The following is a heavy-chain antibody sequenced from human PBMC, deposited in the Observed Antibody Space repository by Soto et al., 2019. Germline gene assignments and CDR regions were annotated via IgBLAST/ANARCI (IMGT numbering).Heavy chain of an antibody. CDR1: GFSFSNYA. CDR2: ISGSSSNI. Sequence: GGSLRLSCAASGFSFSNYAMDWVRQAPGKGLEWVSYISGSSSNIRYADSVKGRFTISRDNSKNTLYLQMNSLRAEDTAVYYCANMSGSLYSSSWYNWFAPWGQGTLVTVSS. V-gene: IGHV3-48*01. CDR3: ANMSGSLYSSSWYNWFAP. J-gene: IGHJ5*02. D-gene: IGHD6-13*01.